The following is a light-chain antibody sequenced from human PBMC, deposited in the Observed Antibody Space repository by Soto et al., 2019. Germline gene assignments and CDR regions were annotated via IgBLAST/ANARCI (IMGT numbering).Light chain of an antibody. CDR2: NAY. CDR3: QQYGSSPIT. Sequence: EIVVTQSPASLSVSPGESVTLSCRASQGVATTLAWYRQQPGQAPRLLIYNAYIRASGVPARFSGSGSGTEFTLTISSLQSEDFALYFCQQYGSSPITFGLGTRLEIK. CDR1: QGVATT. V-gene: IGKV3-15*01. J-gene: IGKJ5*01.